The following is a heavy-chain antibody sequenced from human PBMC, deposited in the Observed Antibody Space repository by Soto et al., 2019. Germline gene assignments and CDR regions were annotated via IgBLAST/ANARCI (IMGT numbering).Heavy chain of an antibody. J-gene: IGHJ6*02. CDR1: GFIFIDHY. CDR2: ISTSNSYT. CDR3: ARFSETKEGDDYYYFYGMDV. V-gene: IGHV3-11*03. Sequence: PGGSLRLSCAASGFIFIDHYMSWVRQAPGKGLEWISYISTSNSYTNYADSVKGRFTISRDNTNNSLFLQMNSLRAEDTAVYYCARFSETKEGDDYYYFYGMDVWGQGTTVTVSS. D-gene: IGHD3-10*01.